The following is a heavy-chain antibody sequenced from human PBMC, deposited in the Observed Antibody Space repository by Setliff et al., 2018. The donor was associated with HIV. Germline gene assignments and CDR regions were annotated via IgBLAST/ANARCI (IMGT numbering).Heavy chain of an antibody. V-gene: IGHV4-39*01. D-gene: IGHD3-22*01. J-gene: IGHJ4*02. Sequence: SETLSLTCTVSGGSISSNPSFWGWIRQSPGKGLEWIGTIHHGGTTFYKPSLKSRVTISIDTSKNQFSLRLSSVTAADTAVYYCARFDDNGYWVDLWGQGTLVTVSS. CDR1: GGSISSNPSF. CDR3: ARFDDNGYWVDL. CDR2: IHHGGTT.